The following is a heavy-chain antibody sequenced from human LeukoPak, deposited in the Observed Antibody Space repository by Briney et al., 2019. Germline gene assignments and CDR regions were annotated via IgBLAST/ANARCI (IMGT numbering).Heavy chain of an antibody. V-gene: IGHV3-30*03. CDR2: ISYDGTKK. D-gene: IGHD3-16*01. Sequence: GGSLRLSCAPSGFTFRNYGIHWVRQAPGKGLEWVAAISYDGTKKFYSDSGEGRFTISRDNSMNTLYLQINSLRAEDTALYFCARDADTTTRNWYFDLWGRGTLPTVSS. CDR1: GFTFRNYG. CDR3: ARDADTTTRNWYFDL. J-gene: IGHJ2*01.